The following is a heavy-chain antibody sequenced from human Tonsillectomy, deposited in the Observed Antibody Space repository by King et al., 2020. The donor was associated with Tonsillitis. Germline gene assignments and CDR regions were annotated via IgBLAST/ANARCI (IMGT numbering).Heavy chain of an antibody. Sequence: VQLVESGGGLVQPGGSLRLSCAAPGFTFSSYWMSWVRQAPGKGLEWVANIKQDGSEKYYVDTVKGRFTISSDNANNSLYLQMKSLRTEDTAVYYCASEQHLLYAFDIWGQGTMVTVSS. CDR1: GFTFSSYW. J-gene: IGHJ3*02. CDR3: ASEQHLLYAFDI. CDR2: IKQDGSEK. V-gene: IGHV3-7*01. D-gene: IGHD2/OR15-2a*01.